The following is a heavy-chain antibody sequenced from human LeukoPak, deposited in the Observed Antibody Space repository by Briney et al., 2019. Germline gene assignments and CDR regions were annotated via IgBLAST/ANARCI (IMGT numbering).Heavy chain of an antibody. CDR2: INPSGGST. CDR3: ARGGYSGYVTNDAFDI. Sequence: ASVKVSCKTSGYTFTSYYLHWVRQAPGQGLEWMGIINPSGGSTSYAQKFQGRVTMTRDTSTSTVYMGLSSLRSEDTAVYYCARGGYSGYVTNDAFDIWGQGTMVTVSS. V-gene: IGHV1-46*01. D-gene: IGHD5-12*01. CDR1: GYTFTSYY. J-gene: IGHJ3*02.